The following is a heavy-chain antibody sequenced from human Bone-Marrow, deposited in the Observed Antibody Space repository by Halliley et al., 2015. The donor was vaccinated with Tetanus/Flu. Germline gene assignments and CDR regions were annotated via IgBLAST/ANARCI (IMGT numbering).Heavy chain of an antibody. D-gene: IGHD1-26*01. V-gene: IGHV1-18*01. CDR2: ISNYNGQT. Sequence: MGWISNYNGQTKDVEKFQGRVTMSTDTSTRTAYMEVRSLRSDDTAMYYCARDRGYSGTDDFDYWGQGTLVTVSS. CDR3: ARDRGYSGTDDFDY. J-gene: IGHJ4*02.